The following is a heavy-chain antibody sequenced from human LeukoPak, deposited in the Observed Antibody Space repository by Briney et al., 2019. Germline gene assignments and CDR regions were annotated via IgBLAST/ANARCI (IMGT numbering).Heavy chain of an antibody. Sequence: GRSLRLSCEVSGFTFSFYTMVWLRQPPGKGLEWVAATSYDGSNKYYVDSVQGRFTISRDNYKNTLYLQMNSLRPEDTAVYYCARDWGVDFWGQGTLVTVSS. CDR3: ARDWGVDF. J-gene: IGHJ4*02. CDR1: GFTFSFYT. D-gene: IGHD3-10*01. CDR2: TSYDGSNK. V-gene: IGHV3-30*04.